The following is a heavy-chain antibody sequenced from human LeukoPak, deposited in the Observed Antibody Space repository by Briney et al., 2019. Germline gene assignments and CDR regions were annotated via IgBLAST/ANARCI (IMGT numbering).Heavy chain of an antibody. J-gene: IGHJ4*02. CDR1: GFTFSSYT. CDR3: ARVFSPLAVAFDY. D-gene: IGHD6-19*01. CDR2: ISSSSSYI. Sequence: GGSLRLSCAASGFTFSSYTMNWVRQAPGKGLEWVSSISSSSSYIYYADSVKGRFTISRDNAKNPLYLQMNSLRAEDTAVYYCARVFSPLAVAFDYWGQGTLVTVSS. V-gene: IGHV3-21*01.